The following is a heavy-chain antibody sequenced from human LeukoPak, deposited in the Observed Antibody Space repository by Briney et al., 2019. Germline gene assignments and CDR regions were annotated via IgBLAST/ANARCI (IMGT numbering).Heavy chain of an antibody. CDR1: GGSISSYY. V-gene: IGHV4-59*08. Sequence: KPSETLSLTCTVSGGSISSYYWSWVRQPPGKGLEWIGSIYYNVKTHFNPSLKSRVTISLDTSKNQFSLELSSVTAADTAIYYCARRPPVNYYGSGSSPYFFDYWGQGTLVTVSS. CDR3: ARRPPVNYYGSGSSPYFFDY. D-gene: IGHD3-10*01. CDR2: IYYNVKT. J-gene: IGHJ4*02.